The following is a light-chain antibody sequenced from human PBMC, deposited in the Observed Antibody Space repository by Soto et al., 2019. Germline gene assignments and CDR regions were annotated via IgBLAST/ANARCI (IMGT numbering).Light chain of an antibody. V-gene: IGLV2-11*01. J-gene: IGLJ1*01. CDR3: CSYAGSFTYV. CDR1: SSDVGGYNY. Sequence: QSALTQPRSESGSPGQSVTISCTGTSSDVGGYNYVSWYQQHPGKAPKLMIYDVNKRPSGVPDRFSGSKSGNTASLTISGLQAEDEADYYCCSYAGSFTYVFGTGTKLTVL. CDR2: DVN.